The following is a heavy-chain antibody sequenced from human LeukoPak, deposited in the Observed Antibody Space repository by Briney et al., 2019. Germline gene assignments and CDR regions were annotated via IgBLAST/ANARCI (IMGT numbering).Heavy chain of an antibody. D-gene: IGHD5-18*01. CDR1: GGSISGNY. CDR3: ARNPRYTD. V-gene: IGHV4-59*01. J-gene: IGHJ4*02. CDR2: IYYTGST. Sequence: TSETLSLTCTVSGGSISGNYWSWIRQPPGKGLEWIGYIYYTGSTNFNPSLKSRVSVSVDTSKNQFSLKLTSVTAADTAVYYCARNPRYTDWGQGPLVTVSS.